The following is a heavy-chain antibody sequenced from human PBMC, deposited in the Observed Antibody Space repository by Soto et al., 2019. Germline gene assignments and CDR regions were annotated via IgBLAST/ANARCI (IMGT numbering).Heavy chain of an antibody. D-gene: IGHD6-19*01. CDR1: GFTFSSHW. CDR2: MNSDGSSR. CDR3: ARGGHSSGWYEVY. J-gene: IGHJ4*02. Sequence: EVQLVESGGGLVQPGGSLRLSCAASGFTFSSHWMHWVRQAPGKGLVWVSRMNSDGSSRNYADSVKGRFTISRDNAKNTLYLQMNSLRPEDTAVYYCARGGHSSGWYEVYWGQGTLVTVSS. V-gene: IGHV3-74*01.